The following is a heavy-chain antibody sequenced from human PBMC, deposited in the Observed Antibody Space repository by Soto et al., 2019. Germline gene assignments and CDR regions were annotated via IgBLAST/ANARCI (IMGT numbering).Heavy chain of an antibody. V-gene: IGHV3-66*01. D-gene: IGHD2-2*01. CDR2: IYSGGNT. J-gene: IGHJ6*02. Sequence: GGSLRLSCAASGFTVSSNYMSWVRQAPGKGLEWVSIIYSGGNTYYADSVKGRFTISRDNSKNTLYLQMNSLRAEDTAVYYCARDRDFYCSSTSCYAREYAMDVWGQGTTVTVAS. CDR1: GFTVSSNY. CDR3: ARDRDFYCSSTSCYAREYAMDV.